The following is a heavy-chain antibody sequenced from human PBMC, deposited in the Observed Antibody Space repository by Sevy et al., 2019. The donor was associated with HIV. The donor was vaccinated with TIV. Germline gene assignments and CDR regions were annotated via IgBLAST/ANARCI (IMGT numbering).Heavy chain of an antibody. CDR2: INPNSGGT. V-gene: IGHV1-2*06. CDR1: GYTFTGYY. J-gene: IGHJ4*02. CDR3: ARASSMVRGVRE. D-gene: IGHD3-10*01. Sequence: ASVKVSCKASGYTFTGYYMHWVRQAPGQGLEWMGRINPNSGGTNYAQKFQGRVTMTRETSISTAYMELSRLRSDDTAVYYCARASSMVRGVREWGQGTLVTVSS.